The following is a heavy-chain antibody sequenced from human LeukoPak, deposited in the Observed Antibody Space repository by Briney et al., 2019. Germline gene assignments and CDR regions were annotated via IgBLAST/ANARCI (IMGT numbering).Heavy chain of an antibody. CDR1: GGSISIYY. CDR2: IYYSGST. D-gene: IGHD2-21*02. CDR3: ARSGSKVMTAINF. Sequence: SETLSLTCTVSGGSISIYYWSWIRQPPGKGLEWIGYIYYSGSTNYNPSLKSRVTISVDTSNNQFSLKLSSVTAADTAVYYCARSGSKVMTAINFWGQGTLVTVSS. J-gene: IGHJ4*02. V-gene: IGHV4-59*01.